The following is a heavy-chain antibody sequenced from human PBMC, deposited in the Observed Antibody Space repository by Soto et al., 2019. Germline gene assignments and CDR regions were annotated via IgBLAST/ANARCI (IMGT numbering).Heavy chain of an antibody. Sequence: ASVKVSCKASGYTFISSDITWVRQAPGQGLKWMGWISAYNGNTNVPQNLQGRVILTTDTSTDTAYVELTSLRSDDTAMYYCPRVRSPGHPPCSCFDPWGQGTLVTVSS. CDR1: GYTFISSD. CDR2: ISAYNGNT. J-gene: IGHJ5*02. CDR3: PRVRSPGHPPCSCFDP. V-gene: IGHV1-18*04.